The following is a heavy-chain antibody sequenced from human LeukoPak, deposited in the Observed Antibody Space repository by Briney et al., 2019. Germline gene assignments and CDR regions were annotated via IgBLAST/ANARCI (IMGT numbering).Heavy chain of an antibody. CDR1: GYTFTVYY. V-gene: IGHV1-2*02. CDR2: INPNSGGT. CDR3: ARDPGYYDSSGYFGY. D-gene: IGHD3-22*01. J-gene: IGHJ4*02. Sequence: ASVTVSFMASGYTFTVYYMHWVRQAPGQGLEWMGWINPNSGGTNYAQKFQGRVTMTRDTSISTAYMELSRLRSDDTAVYYCARDPGYYDSSGYFGYWGQGTLVTVSS.